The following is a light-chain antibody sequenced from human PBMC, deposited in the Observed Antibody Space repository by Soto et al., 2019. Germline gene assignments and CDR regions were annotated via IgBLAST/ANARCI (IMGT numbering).Light chain of an antibody. CDR1: QSVLYSSNNKNY. V-gene: IGKV4-1*01. J-gene: IGKJ1*01. CDR2: WTS. Sequence: DIVMTQSPDSLAVSLGERATINCKSSQSVLYSSNNKNYLAWFQQKPGQSPKLLIYWTSTRESGVPDRFSGSGSVTNFTLPISSLQAEDVAVYYCQQYFATPWTFGQGTKVEIK. CDR3: QQYFATPWT.